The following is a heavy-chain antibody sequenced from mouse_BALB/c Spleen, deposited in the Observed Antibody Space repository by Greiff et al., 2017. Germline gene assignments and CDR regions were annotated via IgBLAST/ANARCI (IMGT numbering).Heavy chain of an antibody. Sequence: VQLKQSGAELVRSGASVKLSCTASGFNIKDYYMHWVKQRPEQGLEWIGWIDPENGDTEYAPKFQGKATMTADTSSNTAYLQLSSLTSEDTAVYYCKVDYPAYWGQGTLVTVSA. J-gene: IGHJ3*01. CDR2: IDPENGDT. CDR3: KVDYPAY. V-gene: IGHV14-4*02. CDR1: GFNIKDYY. D-gene: IGHD2-4*01.